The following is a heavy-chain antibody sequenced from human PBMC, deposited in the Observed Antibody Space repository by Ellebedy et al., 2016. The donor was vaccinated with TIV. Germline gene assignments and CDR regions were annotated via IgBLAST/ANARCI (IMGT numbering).Heavy chain of an antibody. CDR2: IYYSGGA. CDR1: GDSISSYY. CDR3: ARIDSWQPIDD. Sequence: MPGGSLRLSCTVSGDSISSYYWSWIRQPPGKGLEWIGHIYYSGGAKYNPSLKSRVTLSADTSKNQFSLNLRTVTAADTAVYYCARIDSWQPIDDWGQGILVTVSS. D-gene: IGHD3-9*01. J-gene: IGHJ4*02. V-gene: IGHV4-59*08.